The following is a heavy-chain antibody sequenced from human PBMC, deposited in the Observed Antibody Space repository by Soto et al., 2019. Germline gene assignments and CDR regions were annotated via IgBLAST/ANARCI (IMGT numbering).Heavy chain of an antibody. Sequence: SPTLSLTCAISGDSVSSNSAAWNWIRQSPSRGLEWLGRTYYRSKWYNDYAVSVKSRITINPDTSKNQLSLQLNYVTPEDTAVYYCAREPLWPPDSSGNSVDAFDIWGQGTMVTVSS. CDR3: AREPLWPPDSSGNSVDAFDI. CDR1: GDSVSSNSAA. V-gene: IGHV6-1*01. D-gene: IGHD3-22*01. J-gene: IGHJ3*02. CDR2: TYYRSKWYN.